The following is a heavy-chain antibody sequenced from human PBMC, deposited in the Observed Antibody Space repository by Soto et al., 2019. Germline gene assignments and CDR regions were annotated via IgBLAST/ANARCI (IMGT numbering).Heavy chain of an antibody. J-gene: IGHJ4*02. V-gene: IGHV3-64*04. CDR1: GFTFSFYA. D-gene: IGHD3-22*01. Sequence: GGSLRLSCSASGFTFSFYAMHWVRQAPGKGLEFVSAISTDGGNTHYADSVKGRFTISRDNAKNSLYLQMNSLRAEDTAVHYCARPTYYYDSSGPPAYWGQGTLVTVSS. CDR3: ARPTYYYDSSGPPAY. CDR2: ISTDGGNT.